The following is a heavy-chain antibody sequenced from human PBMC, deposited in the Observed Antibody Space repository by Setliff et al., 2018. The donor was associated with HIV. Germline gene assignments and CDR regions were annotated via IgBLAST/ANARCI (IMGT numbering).Heavy chain of an antibody. Sequence: ASVKVSCKASGYTFTSYGISWVRQAPGQGLEWMGWINAYNGNTHYAQKFQGRVTMTTDTSTSTAYMELRSLTSDDAALYYCARTPEVGATAGWFDPWGQGTLVTVPQ. CDR3: ARTPEVGATAGWFDP. CDR1: GYTFTSYG. J-gene: IGHJ5*02. D-gene: IGHD1-26*01. CDR2: INAYNGNT. V-gene: IGHV1-18*01.